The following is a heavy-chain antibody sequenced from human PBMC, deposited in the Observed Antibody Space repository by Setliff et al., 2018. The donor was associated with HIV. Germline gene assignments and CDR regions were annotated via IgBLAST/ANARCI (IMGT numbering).Heavy chain of an antibody. V-gene: IGHV4-4*09. CDR2: ISSSGTT. Sequence: SLTCDVSDDSFSNYDWTWIRQPPGKALQWIGYISSSGTTNYNPSLRSRVTISIETSNTRFFLWLRSVTAADTATYFCARLGRAIDDGGSSLRLDFWGQGMLVTVSS. CDR1: DDSFSNYD. D-gene: IGHD2-15*01. J-gene: IGHJ4*02. CDR3: ARLGRAIDDGGSSLRLDF.